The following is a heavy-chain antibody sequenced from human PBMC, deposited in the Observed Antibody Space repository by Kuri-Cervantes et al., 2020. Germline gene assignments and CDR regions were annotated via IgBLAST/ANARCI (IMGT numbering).Heavy chain of an antibody. CDR2: IYHSGST. CDR3: ARDVSREIVVVVAATPGFDY. V-gene: IGHV4-38-2*02. CDR1: GYSISSGYY. J-gene: IGHJ4*02. Sequence: SETLSLTCAVSGYSISSGYYWGWIRQPPGKGLERIGSIYHSGSTYYNPSLKSRVTISVDTSKNQFSLKLSSVTAADTAVYYCARDVSREIVVVVAATPGFDYWGQGTLVTVSS. D-gene: IGHD2-15*01.